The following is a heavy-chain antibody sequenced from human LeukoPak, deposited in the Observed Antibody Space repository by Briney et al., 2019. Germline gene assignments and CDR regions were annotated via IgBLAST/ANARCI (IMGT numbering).Heavy chain of an antibody. J-gene: IGHJ4*02. CDR2: IWYDGSNK. CDR1: GFTFSSYG. D-gene: IGHD3-22*01. CDR3: VVWGEDRSGHRFDF. Sequence: GRSLRLSCAASGFTFSSYGMHWVRQAPGKGLEWVAVIWYDGSNKYYADSVKGRFTISRDNSKNTLYLQMNSLRAEDTAVYYCVVWGEDRSGHRFDFWGQGTLVTVSS. V-gene: IGHV3-33*01.